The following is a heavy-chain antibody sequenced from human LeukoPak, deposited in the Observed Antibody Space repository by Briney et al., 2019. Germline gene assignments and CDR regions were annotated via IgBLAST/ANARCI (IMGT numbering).Heavy chain of an antibody. V-gene: IGHV4-39*07. D-gene: IGHD3-22*01. CDR3: ARVGTYFYDSSAYYFGW. CDR1: GASISSGSYF. CDR2: IHYSGST. Sequence: SETLSLTCTVSGASISSGSYFWGCIRQPPGKGLEWIGSIHYSGSTYYNPSLKTRVTISVDTSKNQFSLKLSSVTAADTAVYYCARVGTYFYDSSAYYFGWWGQGTLVTVSS. J-gene: IGHJ4*02.